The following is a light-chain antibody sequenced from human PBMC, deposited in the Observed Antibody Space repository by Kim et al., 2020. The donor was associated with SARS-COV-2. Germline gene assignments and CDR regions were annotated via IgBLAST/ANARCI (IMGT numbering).Light chain of an antibody. CDR2: QDS. CDR1: KLGDKY. V-gene: IGLV3-1*01. Sequence: SMSPGQTASITCAGDKLGDKYACWYQQKPGQSPVLVIYQDSKRPSGIPERFSGSNSGNTATLTISGTQAMDEADYYCQAWDSSLGVFGTGTKVTVL. CDR3: QAWDSSLGV. J-gene: IGLJ1*01.